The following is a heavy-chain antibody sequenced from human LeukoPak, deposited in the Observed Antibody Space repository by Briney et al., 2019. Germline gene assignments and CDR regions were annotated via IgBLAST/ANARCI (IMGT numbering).Heavy chain of an antibody. J-gene: IGHJ4*02. Sequence: GRSLRLSCAASGFTFSSYVMHWVRPAPGKGGGRVGGIWFDGSNKYYADSVEGRFTISRDNSKTTLYLQMNSLRAEDTAVYYCARYSGYDFLYYFDYWGQGTVVSVSS. CDR1: GFTFSSYV. CDR2: IWFDGSNK. V-gene: IGHV3-33*01. CDR3: ARYSGYDFLYYFDY. D-gene: IGHD5-12*01.